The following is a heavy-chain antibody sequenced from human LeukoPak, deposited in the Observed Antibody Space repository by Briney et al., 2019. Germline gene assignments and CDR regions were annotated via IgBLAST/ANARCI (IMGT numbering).Heavy chain of an antibody. D-gene: IGHD6-13*01. Sequence: PSETLSLTCTVSGGSLSDYFWSWIRQSPGTGLEWIGYVHSSGSTQYNPSLQSRVTISVDTSKNQFSLKLSSVTAADTAVYYCALYSSSWYGAFDIWGQGTMVTVSS. CDR3: ALYSSSWYGAFDI. V-gene: IGHV4-59*12. CDR2: VHSSGST. J-gene: IGHJ3*02. CDR1: GGSLSDYF.